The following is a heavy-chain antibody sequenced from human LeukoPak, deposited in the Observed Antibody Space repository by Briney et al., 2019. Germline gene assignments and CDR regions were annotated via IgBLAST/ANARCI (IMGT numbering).Heavy chain of an antibody. CDR3: AREGWGYYFDF. CDR1: GGXISSYY. V-gene: IGHV4-59*01. J-gene: IGHJ4*02. Sequence: PSETLSLTCTVSGGXISSYYWSWIRQPPGKGLEWIGYIYYSGTTNYNPSLKSRVTISVDTSKNQFSLKLSSVTAADTAVYYCAREGWGYYFDFWGQGTLVTVSS. D-gene: IGHD7-27*01. CDR2: IYYSGTT.